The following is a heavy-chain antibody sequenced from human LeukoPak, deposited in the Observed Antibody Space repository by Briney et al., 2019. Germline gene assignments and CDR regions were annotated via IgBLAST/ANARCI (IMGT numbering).Heavy chain of an antibody. D-gene: IGHD5-12*01. CDR1: GGSISSYY. J-gene: IGHJ4*02. Sequence: PSENLSLTCTVSGGSISSYYWSWIRQPPGKGLEWIGYIYYSGSTNYNPSLKSRVTISVDTSKNQFSLKLSSVTAADTAVYYCARVRGYSGYDLLDYWGQGTLVTVSS. CDR2: IYYSGST. CDR3: ARVRGYSGYDLLDY. V-gene: IGHV4-59*01.